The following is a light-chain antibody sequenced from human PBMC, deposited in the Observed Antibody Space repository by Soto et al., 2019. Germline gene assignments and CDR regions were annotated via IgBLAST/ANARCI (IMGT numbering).Light chain of an antibody. CDR3: SSYSCSNTLV. CDR2: EVS. J-gene: IGLJ2*01. Sequence: QSALTQPPSASGSPGQSVTISCAGTGSDIAVYDFVSWYQQHPGKAPKLIIYEVSKRPSGVPDRFSASKSGNTASLTVSGLQAEDEADYYCSSYSCSNTLVFGGGTKLTVL. V-gene: IGLV2-8*01. CDR1: GSDIAVYDF.